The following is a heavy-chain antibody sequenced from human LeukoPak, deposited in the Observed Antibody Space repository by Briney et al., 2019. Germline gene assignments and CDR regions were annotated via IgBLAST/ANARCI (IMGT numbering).Heavy chain of an antibody. J-gene: IGHJ4*02. CDR3: ATKQWLAPPPDS. CDR2: INTDGTVT. V-gene: IGHV3-74*01. D-gene: IGHD6-19*01. CDR1: GFTFSKSW. Sequence: GGSLRLSCAASGFTFSKSWILWVRHAPGKGLESVSRINTDGTVTTYADSVKGRFTVSRDNADNTMFLQMNSVRDEDTAVYYCATKQWLAPPPDSWGQGTPVTVSS.